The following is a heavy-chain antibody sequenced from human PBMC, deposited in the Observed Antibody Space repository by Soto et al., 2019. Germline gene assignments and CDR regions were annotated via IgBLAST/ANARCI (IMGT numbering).Heavy chain of an antibody. J-gene: IGHJ4*01. D-gene: IGHD2-15*01. CDR2: ISHSGYT. V-gene: IGHV4-38-2*02. CDR1: GYSIGSGYY. Sequence: SETLSLTCTVSGYSIGSGYYWGWVRQPPGKGLEWMATISHSGYTYYNPSLKSRVTISMDTSRNRFSLKVSSVTGTDTAVYYCARAKVAARGYFDYWGHGXLVTVYS. CDR3: ARAKVAARGYFDY.